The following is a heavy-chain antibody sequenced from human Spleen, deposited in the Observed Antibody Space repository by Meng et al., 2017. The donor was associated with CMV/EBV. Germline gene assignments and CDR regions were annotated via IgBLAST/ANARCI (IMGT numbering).Heavy chain of an antibody. Sequence: GSLRLSCTVSGGSISSYYWSWIRQPPGKGLEWIGYIYYSGSTNYNPSLESRVTISVDTSKNQFSLKLSSVTAADTAVYYCARVSSSYYGMDVWGQGTTVTVSS. CDR3: ARVSSSYYGMDV. CDR2: IYYSGST. V-gene: IGHV4-59*01. J-gene: IGHJ6*02. CDR1: GGSISSYY. D-gene: IGHD6-13*01.